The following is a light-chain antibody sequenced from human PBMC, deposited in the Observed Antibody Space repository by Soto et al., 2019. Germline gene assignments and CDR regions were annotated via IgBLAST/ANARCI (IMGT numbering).Light chain of an antibody. CDR3: CSYAGTYV. CDR2: DVS. CDR1: SSDVGRYNY. V-gene: IGLV2-11*01. Sequence: QSALTQPRSVSGSPGQSVTISCTGTSSDVGRYNYVSWYQLHPGKAPKLLIYDVSKRPSGVPDRFSGSKSGNTASLTISGLQAEDEADYFCCSYAGTYVFGAGTKLTVL. J-gene: IGLJ1*01.